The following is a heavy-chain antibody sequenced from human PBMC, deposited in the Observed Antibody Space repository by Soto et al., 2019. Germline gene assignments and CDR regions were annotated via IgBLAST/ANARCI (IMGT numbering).Heavy chain of an antibody. Sequence: SETLSLTCSVSGDSISNLDYFWAWIRQPPGQALEYIGYIYKSATTYYNPSFESRVAISVDTSKSQFSLNMTSVTAADTAVYFCARGRYCLTGRCFPNWFDSWGQGALVTVSS. J-gene: IGHJ5*01. CDR1: GDSISNLDYF. CDR2: IYKSATT. V-gene: IGHV4-30-4*01. D-gene: IGHD7-27*01. CDR3: ARGRYCLTGRCFPNWFDS.